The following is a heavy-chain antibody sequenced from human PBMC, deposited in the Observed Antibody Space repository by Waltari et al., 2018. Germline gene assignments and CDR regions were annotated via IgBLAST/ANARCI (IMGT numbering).Heavy chain of an antibody. J-gene: IGHJ6*02. CDR2: IVVGSGNT. CDR3: AAWDSGYDFWSGYYYGMDV. Sequence: QMQLVQSGPEVKKPGTSVKVSCKASGFTFTSSAMQWVRQVRAQRLEWIGWIVVGSGNTNYAQKFQERVTITRDMSTSTAYMELSSLRSEDTAVYYCAAWDSGYDFWSGYYYGMDVWGQGTTVTVSS. D-gene: IGHD3-3*01. CDR1: GFTFTSSA. V-gene: IGHV1-58*02.